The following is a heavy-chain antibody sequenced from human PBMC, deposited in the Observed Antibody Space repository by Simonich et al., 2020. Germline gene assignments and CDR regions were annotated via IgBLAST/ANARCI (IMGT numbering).Heavy chain of an antibody. V-gene: IGHV4-38-2*01. Sequence: QVQLQESGPGLVKPSETLSLTCAVSGYSISSGYYWGWIRQPPGKGLEWIGSIYHRGSTYYTPSHKSRVTRSVDTSKNQFSLKLSSVTAADTAVYYCARVGYSNYYYYGMDVWGQGTTVTVSS. CDR3: ARVGYSNYYYYGMDV. CDR2: IYHRGST. D-gene: IGHD6-13*01. CDR1: GYSISSGYY. J-gene: IGHJ6*02.